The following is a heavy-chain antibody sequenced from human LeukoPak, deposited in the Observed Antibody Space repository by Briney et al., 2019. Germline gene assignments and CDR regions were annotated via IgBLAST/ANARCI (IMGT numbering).Heavy chain of an antibody. D-gene: IGHD3-3*01. Sequence: PGGSLRLSCAASGFTFSSYWMHWVRQAPGKGLVWVSRINSDGSSTSYADSVKGRFTISRDNAKNSLYLQMNSLRAEDTAVYYCARDLGYDFWRGYFDNWGQGTLVTVSP. CDR2: INSDGSST. CDR1: GFTFSSYW. J-gene: IGHJ4*02. CDR3: ARDLGYDFWRGYFDN. V-gene: IGHV3-74*01.